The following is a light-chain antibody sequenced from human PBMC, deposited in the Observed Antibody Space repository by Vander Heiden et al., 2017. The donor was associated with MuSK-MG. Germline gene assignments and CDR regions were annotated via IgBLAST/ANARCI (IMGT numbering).Light chain of an antibody. CDR3: QQGYTTPLT. Sequence: DIQLTQSPSSLSASVGDRVTITCRASQTIFNYLNWYQQSPGKAPKLLIYSASTLQSGTPPRFSGSGSGTDFTLVISSLQPEDFATYYCQQGYTTPLTCGGGTKIETK. CDR1: QTIFNY. V-gene: IGKV1-39*01. J-gene: IGKJ4*01. CDR2: SAS.